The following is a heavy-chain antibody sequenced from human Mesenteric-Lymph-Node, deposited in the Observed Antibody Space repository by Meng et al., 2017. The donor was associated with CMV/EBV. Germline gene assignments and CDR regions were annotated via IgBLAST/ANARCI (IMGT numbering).Heavy chain of an antibody. Sequence: GGSLRLSCAASGFIFSASDMHWVRQASGKGLEWVSSISSSSSYIYYADSVKGRFTISRDNAKNSLYLQMNNLRAEDTAVYYCARDQEPYCSSTSCFGAFDIWGQGTMVTVSS. J-gene: IGHJ3*02. CDR2: ISSSSSYI. CDR3: ARDQEPYCSSTSCFGAFDI. V-gene: IGHV3-21*01. D-gene: IGHD2-2*01. CDR1: GFIFSASD.